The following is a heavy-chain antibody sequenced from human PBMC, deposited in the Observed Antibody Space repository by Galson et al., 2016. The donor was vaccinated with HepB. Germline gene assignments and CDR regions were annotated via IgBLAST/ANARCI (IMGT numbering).Heavy chain of an antibody. D-gene: IGHD3-10*01. Sequence: SLRLSCAASGFTFSSYWMHWVRQAPGKGLVWVSRINSDGSSTTYAGSVKGRFTISRDNAKNTLYLQMNGLKAVDAAVYYCARGPPYGEFDYWGQGTLVTVSS. V-gene: IGHV3-74*01. CDR1: GFTFSSYW. CDR2: INSDGSST. J-gene: IGHJ4*02. CDR3: ARGPPYGEFDY.